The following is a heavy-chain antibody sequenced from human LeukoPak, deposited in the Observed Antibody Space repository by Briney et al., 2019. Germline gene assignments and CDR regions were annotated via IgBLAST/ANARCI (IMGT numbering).Heavy chain of an antibody. J-gene: IGHJ4*02. CDR3: ARHSPYYDFWSGLSGTSYPSFDY. Sequence: SETLSLTCAVYSGSFSGYYWSWIRQPPGKGLEWIGEINHSGSTNYNPSLKSRVTISVDTSKNQFSLKLSSVTAADTAVYYCARHSPYYDFWSGLSGTSYPSFDYWGQGTLVTVSS. CDR2: INHSGST. V-gene: IGHV4-34*01. D-gene: IGHD3-3*01. CDR1: SGSFSGYY.